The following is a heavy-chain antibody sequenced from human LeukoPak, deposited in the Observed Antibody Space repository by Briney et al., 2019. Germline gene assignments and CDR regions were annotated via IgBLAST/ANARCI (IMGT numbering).Heavy chain of an antibody. CDR1: GFTFSSYE. J-gene: IGHJ4*02. V-gene: IGHV3-48*03. D-gene: IGHD3-16*02. Sequence: PGGSLRLSCAASGFTFSSYEMNWVRQAPGKGLEWVSYISSSGSTIYYADSVKGRFTISRDNAKNSLYLQMNSLRAEDTAVYYCAKVTDEIMITFGGVIVWGQGTLVTVSS. CDR3: AKVTDEIMITFGGVIV. CDR2: ISSSGSTI.